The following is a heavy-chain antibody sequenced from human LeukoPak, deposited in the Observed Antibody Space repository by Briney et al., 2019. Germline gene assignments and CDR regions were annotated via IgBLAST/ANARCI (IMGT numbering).Heavy chain of an antibody. V-gene: IGHV4-59*01. J-gene: IGHJ4*02. D-gene: IGHD3-10*01. CDR1: GGSISSYY. CDR3: ARQGQSGFDY. CDR2: IYYSGST. Sequence: SETLSLTCTVSGGSISSYYWSWIPQPPGKGLEWIGYIYYSGSTNYNPSLKSRVTISVDTSKNQFSLKLSSVTAADTAVYYCARQGQSGFDYWGQGTLDTVSS.